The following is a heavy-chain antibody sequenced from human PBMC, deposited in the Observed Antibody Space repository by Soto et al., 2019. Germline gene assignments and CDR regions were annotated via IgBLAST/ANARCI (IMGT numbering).Heavy chain of an antibody. CDR2: ISGSGGST. CDR3: ARRTSSWSFDY. J-gene: IGHJ4*02. V-gene: IGHV3-23*01. CDR1: GFTFISYA. Sequence: PGGSLRLSCAASGFTFISYAMSWVRQAPGKGLEWVSAISGSGGSTYYADSVKGRFTFSRDNSKNTLSLQMNSLRAEDTAVYYCARRTSSWSFDYWGQGTLVTVSS. D-gene: IGHD6-13*01.